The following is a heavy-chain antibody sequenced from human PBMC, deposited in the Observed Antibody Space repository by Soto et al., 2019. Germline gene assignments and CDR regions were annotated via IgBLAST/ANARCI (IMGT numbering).Heavy chain of an antibody. Sequence: QVQLQESGPGLVKPSETLSLTCTVSGGSISSYYWSWIRQPPGKGLEWIGYIYYRGCTNYNPYLTSRATISVHTSKNQFPLKLSSVTAANTAVYYCARTITNYGDQVNFDYWGQGTLVTVSS. CDR1: GGSISSYY. D-gene: IGHD4-17*01. CDR3: ARTITNYGDQVNFDY. V-gene: IGHV4-59*01. CDR2: IYYRGCT. J-gene: IGHJ4*02.